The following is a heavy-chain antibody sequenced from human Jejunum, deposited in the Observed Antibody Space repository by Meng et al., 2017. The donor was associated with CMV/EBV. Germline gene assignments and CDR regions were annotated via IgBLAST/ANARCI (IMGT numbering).Heavy chain of an antibody. D-gene: IGHD5-12*01. Sequence: QVQRQESGPGLLPPSGTLSLTCAVSGDSISRSNWWSWVRQPPGKGLXWVGEIYHSGSTNYNPSLKSRVTISVDTSKNQFSLKLSSVTAADTAVYYCARSSGYAGYWGQGTLVTVSS. CDR3: ARSSGYAGY. CDR1: GDSISRSNW. V-gene: IGHV4-4*02. CDR2: IYHSGST. J-gene: IGHJ4*02.